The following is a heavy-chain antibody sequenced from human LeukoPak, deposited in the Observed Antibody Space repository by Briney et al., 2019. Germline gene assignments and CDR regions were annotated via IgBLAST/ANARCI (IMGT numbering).Heavy chain of an antibody. CDR1: GFTFSSYA. Sequence: GGSLRLSCAASGFTFSSYAMHWVRQAPGKGLEWVAVISYDGSNKYYADSVKGRFTISRDNAKNSLYLQMNSLRAEDTAVYYCARDEYLWSGYYPNQAFDYWGQGTLVAVSS. D-gene: IGHD3-3*01. V-gene: IGHV3-30*04. CDR3: ARDEYLWSGYYPNQAFDY. CDR2: ISYDGSNK. J-gene: IGHJ4*02.